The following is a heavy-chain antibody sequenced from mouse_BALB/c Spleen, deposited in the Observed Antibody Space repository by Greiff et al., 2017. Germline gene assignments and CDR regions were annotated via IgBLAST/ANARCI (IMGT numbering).Heavy chain of an antibody. CDR1: GYTFTSYY. J-gene: IGHJ1*01. CDR3: TRKGIYYYGSSYWYFDV. D-gene: IGHD1-1*01. Sequence: VQGVESGAELVKPGASVKLSCKASGYTFTSYYMYWVKQRPGQGLEWIGEINPSNGGTNFNEKFKSKATLTVDKSSSTAYMQLSSLTSEDSAVYYCTRKGIYYYGSSYWYFDVWGAGTTVTVSS. CDR2: INPSNGGT. V-gene: IGHV1S81*02.